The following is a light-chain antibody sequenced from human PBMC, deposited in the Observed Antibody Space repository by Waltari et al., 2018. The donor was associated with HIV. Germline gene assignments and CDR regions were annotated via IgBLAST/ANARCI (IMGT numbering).Light chain of an antibody. V-gene: IGLV2-11*01. CDR3: CAYAGSYSYV. J-gene: IGLJ1*01. CDR1: SSDVGGYKY. CDR2: DVS. Sequence: QSALTQPRSVSGSPGQSVTISCTGSSSDVGGYKYVSWYEQHPGKAPKLMIYDVSKRPSGVPVRFAGSKSGNTASLTISGLQAEDEADYYCCAYAGSYSYVFGTGTKVTVL.